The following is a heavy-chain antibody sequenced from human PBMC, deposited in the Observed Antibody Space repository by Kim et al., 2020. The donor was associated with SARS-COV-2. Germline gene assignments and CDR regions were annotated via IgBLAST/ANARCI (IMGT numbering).Heavy chain of an antibody. V-gene: IGHV4-61*02. D-gene: IGHD3-22*01. Sequence: SETLSLTCTVSGGSISSGSYYWSWIRQPAGKGLEWIGRIYTSGSTNYNPSLKSRVTISVDTSKNQFSLKLSSVTAADTAVYYCAREPRGGTMIVVLGAFDIWGQGTMVTVSS. CDR2: IYTSGST. CDR3: AREPRGGTMIVVLGAFDI. J-gene: IGHJ3*02. CDR1: GGSISSGSYY.